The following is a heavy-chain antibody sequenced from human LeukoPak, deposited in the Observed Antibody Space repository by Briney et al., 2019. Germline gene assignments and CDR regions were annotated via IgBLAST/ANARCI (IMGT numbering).Heavy chain of an antibody. CDR2: IYHSGST. Sequence: PSETLSLTCTVSGYSISSGYYWGWIRQPPGKGLEWIGSIYHSGSTYYNPSLKSRVTISVDTSKNQFSLKLSSVTAADTAVYYCARDLGHGSGGSNYWGLGTLVTVSS. V-gene: IGHV4-38-2*02. CDR1: GYSISSGYY. J-gene: IGHJ4*02. D-gene: IGHD3-10*01. CDR3: ARDLGHGSGGSNY.